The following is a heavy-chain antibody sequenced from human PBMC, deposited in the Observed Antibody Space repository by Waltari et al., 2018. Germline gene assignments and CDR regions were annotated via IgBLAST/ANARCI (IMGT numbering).Heavy chain of an antibody. CDR2: IYHSGST. Sequence: QVQLQESGPGLVKPSETLSLTCTVSGGSISSYYWSWIRQPPGKGLEWIGEIYHSGSTNYNPSLKSRVTISVDKSKNQFSLKLSSVTAADTAVYYCARYSSSSNAFDIWGQGTMVTVSS. CDR3: ARYSSSSNAFDI. V-gene: IGHV4-59*12. CDR1: GGSISSYY. J-gene: IGHJ3*02. D-gene: IGHD6-6*01.